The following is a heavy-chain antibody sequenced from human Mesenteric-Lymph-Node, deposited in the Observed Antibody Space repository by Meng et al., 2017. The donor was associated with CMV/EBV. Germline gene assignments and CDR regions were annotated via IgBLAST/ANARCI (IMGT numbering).Heavy chain of an antibody. Sequence: ASVKVSCKASGYTFTSHGITWVRQAPGQGLEWMGWISTYNGRTNYAQTLQGRVTMTTETSTSTAYMELSSLRSEDTAVYYCARAAGGSYYDFWSGYYNYYYYGMDVWGQGTTVTVSS. CDR1: GYTFTSHG. CDR3: ARAAGGSYYDFWSGYYNYYYYGMDV. V-gene: IGHV1-18*01. J-gene: IGHJ6*02. D-gene: IGHD3-3*01. CDR2: ISTYNGRT.